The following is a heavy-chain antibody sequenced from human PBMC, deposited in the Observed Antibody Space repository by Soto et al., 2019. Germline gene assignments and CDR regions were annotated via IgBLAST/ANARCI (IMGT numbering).Heavy chain of an antibody. Sequence: SETLSLTCTVSGGSISSSSYYWGWIRQPPGKGLEWIGYIYYSGSTNYNPSLKTRLTISVDTAKNQFSLKLSSVTAADTAVYYCARQIRGRGSSWYYFDYWGQGIQVTVSS. J-gene: IGHJ4*02. CDR2: IYYSGST. CDR3: ARQIRGRGSSWYYFDY. CDR1: GGSISSSSYY. V-gene: IGHV4-61*05. D-gene: IGHD6-13*01.